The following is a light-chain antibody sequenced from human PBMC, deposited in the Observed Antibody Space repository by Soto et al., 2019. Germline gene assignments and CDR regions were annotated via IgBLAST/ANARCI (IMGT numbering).Light chain of an antibody. CDR3: QQRSNWPQIT. Sequence: EIVLTQSPATLSLSPGERATLSCRASQSVSSYLAWYQQKPGQAPRRLIYDASNRATGIPARFSGSGSGTDFTLTISSLEPADFAVYYCQQRSNWPQITFGQGTRLEIK. J-gene: IGKJ5*01. V-gene: IGKV3-11*01. CDR1: QSVSSY. CDR2: DAS.